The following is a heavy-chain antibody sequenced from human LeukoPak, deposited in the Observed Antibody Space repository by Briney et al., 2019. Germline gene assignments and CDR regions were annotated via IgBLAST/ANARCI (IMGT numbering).Heavy chain of an antibody. D-gene: IGHD3-16*02. CDR1: GFTFSSYW. CDR3: ARAKPLGSYYYYGMDV. V-gene: IGHV3-7*01. J-gene: IGHJ6*02. Sequence: GGSLRLSCAASGFTFSSYWMSWVRQAPGKGLEWVANIKQDGSEKYYVDSVKGRFTISRDNAKNTLYLQMNSLRAEDTAVYYCARAKPLGSYYYYGMDVWGQGTTVTVSS. CDR2: IKQDGSEK.